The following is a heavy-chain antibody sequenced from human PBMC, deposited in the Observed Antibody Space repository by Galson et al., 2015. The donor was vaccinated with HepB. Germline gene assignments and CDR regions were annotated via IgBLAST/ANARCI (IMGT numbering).Heavy chain of an antibody. D-gene: IGHD3-16*01. Sequence: SLRLSCAASGFTFRDWFMSWIRQAPGKGLEWVSYISGNSVYTKYADSVKGRFTISRDNVGNSLHLRMDSLRAEDTAIYYCVRENYANPDYWGQGALVTVSS. CDR2: ISGNSVYT. CDR1: GFTFRDWF. J-gene: IGHJ4*02. CDR3: VRENYANPDY. V-gene: IGHV3-11*06.